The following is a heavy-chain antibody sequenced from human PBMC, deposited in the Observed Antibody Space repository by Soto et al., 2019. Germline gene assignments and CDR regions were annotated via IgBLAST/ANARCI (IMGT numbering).Heavy chain of an antibody. V-gene: IGHV4-61*01. J-gene: IGHJ5*02. CDR1: GGSVSSGSYH. Sequence: SETLSLTCTVSGGSVSSGSYHWSWIRQPPGKGLEWIGYIYYTGSTNYNPSLKSRVTISVDTSKNQFSLRLTSVTAADTAVYFCARGLGGGSYSSWFDPWGQGNRVTVSS. CDR2: IYYTGST. CDR3: ARGLGGGSYSSWFDP. D-gene: IGHD1-26*01.